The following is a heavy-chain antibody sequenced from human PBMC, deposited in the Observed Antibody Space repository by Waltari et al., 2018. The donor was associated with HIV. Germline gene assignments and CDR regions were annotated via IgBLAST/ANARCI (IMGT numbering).Heavy chain of an antibody. Sequence: QGQLVESGVGVVEAGSSLRLHDATSGVTLMSYCIHWVRQAPGKGLEWVAVIWYDGTDEYYVDSVKGRFTISRDNSKNTVYLQMSSLRAEDTGVYFCARERGYTSPFDYWGQGTLVTVSS. V-gene: IGHV3-33*01. CDR3: ARERGYTSPFDY. J-gene: IGHJ4*02. D-gene: IGHD5-18*01. CDR2: IWYDGTDE. CDR1: GVTLMSYC.